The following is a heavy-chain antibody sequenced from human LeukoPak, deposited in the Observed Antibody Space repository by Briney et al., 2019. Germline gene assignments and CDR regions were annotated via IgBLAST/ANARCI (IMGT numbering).Heavy chain of an antibody. CDR3: ARPFIETPSLGALDY. Sequence: ASLKVSCKPSGYTLTDYYMTWVRQAPGQGRECMGWINPDSGGTKYAQNFQGRGTMTRDTSISTAYMELSRLRSDDTAVYYCARPFIETPSLGALDYWGQGTLVTVSS. D-gene: IGHD5-24*01. CDR2: INPDSGGT. V-gene: IGHV1-2*02. J-gene: IGHJ4*02. CDR1: GYTLTDYY.